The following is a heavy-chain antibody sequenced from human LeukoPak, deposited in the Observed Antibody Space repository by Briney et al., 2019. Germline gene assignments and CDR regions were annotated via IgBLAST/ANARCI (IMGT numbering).Heavy chain of an antibody. CDR2: MNPNSGNT. CDR1: GYTFTSYD. V-gene: IGHV1-8*01. Sequence: ASVKVSCKASGYTFTSYDIDWVRQATGQGLEWMGWMNPNSGNTGYAQKFQGRVTMTRNTSISTAYMELSSLRSEDTAVYYCARFDQYYYYMDVWGKGTTVTVSS. CDR3: ARFDQYYYYMDV. J-gene: IGHJ6*03.